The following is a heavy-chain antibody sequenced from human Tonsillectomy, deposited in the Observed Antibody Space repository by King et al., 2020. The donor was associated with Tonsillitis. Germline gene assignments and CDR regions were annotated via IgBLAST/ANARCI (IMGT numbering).Heavy chain of an antibody. CDR1: GGSISSSY. CDR3: ARGGGLLDV. V-gene: IGHV4-59*01. J-gene: IGHJ6*04. Sequence: QLQESGPGLVKPSETLSLTCTVSGGSISSSYWSWIRQPPGKGLEWIGYIFHSGRTNYNPSLKSRVTISVDTSKNQFSLKLSSVPAADTAVYYCARGGGLLDVWGKGTMVTVSS. D-gene: IGHD3-16*01. CDR2: IFHSGRT.